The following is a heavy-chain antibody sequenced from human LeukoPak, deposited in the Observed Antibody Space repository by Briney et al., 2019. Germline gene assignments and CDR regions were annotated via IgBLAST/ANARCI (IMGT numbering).Heavy chain of an antibody. V-gene: IGHV3-30*02. J-gene: IGHJ5*02. D-gene: IGHD6-13*01. CDR1: GFTFSSYE. CDR3: ARAFRGSSWYGGGFDP. CDR2: IRYDGSNK. Sequence: PGGSLRLSCAASGFTFSSYEINWVRQAPGKGLEWVAFIRYDGSNKYYADSVKGRFTISRDNAKNSLYLQMNSLRAEDTAVYYCARAFRGSSWYGGGFDPWGQGTLVTVSS.